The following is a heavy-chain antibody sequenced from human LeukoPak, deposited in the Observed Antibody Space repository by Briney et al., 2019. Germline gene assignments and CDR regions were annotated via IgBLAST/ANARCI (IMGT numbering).Heavy chain of an antibody. J-gene: IGHJ4*02. CDR2: ISYGGSTQ. Sequence: GGSLRLSCAASGFTFNTCGMPWVRQAPGKGLEWVAIISYGGSTQTFADSVKGRFTISRDNSRNTLYLQMNSLRPEDTAMYYCAKDAANPLSAFERYLDYWGQGTLVTVSS. CDR1: GFTFNTCG. D-gene: IGHD3-9*01. CDR3: AKDAANPLSAFERYLDY. V-gene: IGHV3-30*18.